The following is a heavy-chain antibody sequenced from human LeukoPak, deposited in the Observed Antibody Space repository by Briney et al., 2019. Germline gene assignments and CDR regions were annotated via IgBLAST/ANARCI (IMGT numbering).Heavy chain of an antibody. J-gene: IGHJ4*02. CDR1: GGSISSGSYY. D-gene: IGHD3-10*01. CDR3: ARAYSYYYGSGSYYFDY. Sequence: SETLSLTCTVCGGSISSGSYYWSWIRQPAGKGLEWIGRIYTSGSTNYNPSLKSRVTISVDTSKNQFSLKLSSVTAADTAVYYCARAYSYYYGSGSYYFDYWGQGTLVTVSS. V-gene: IGHV4-61*02. CDR2: IYTSGST.